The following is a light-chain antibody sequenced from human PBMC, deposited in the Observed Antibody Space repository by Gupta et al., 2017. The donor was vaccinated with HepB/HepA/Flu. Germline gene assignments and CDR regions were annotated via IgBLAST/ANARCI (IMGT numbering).Light chain of an antibody. CDR3: QTWGTGVWV. V-gene: IGLV4-69*01. Sequence: LVPTHSPSAHASLGARAKLTGTLSSGHSSYAIAWHQQQPEKGPRYLRKLNSDGSHSKGDGVPDRFSGSSSGAGRYLTIACCPSEDEADYYCQTWGTGVWVFGRGTKVTGL. J-gene: IGLJ3*02. CDR1: SGHSSYA. CDR2: LNSDGSH.